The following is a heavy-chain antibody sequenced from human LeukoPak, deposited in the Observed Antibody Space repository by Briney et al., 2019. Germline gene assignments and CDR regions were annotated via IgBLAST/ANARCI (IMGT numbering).Heavy chain of an antibody. CDR1: GGSMNSGGDY. CDR2: IYTGGRT. D-gene: IGHD3-22*01. J-gene: IGHJ4*02. CDR3: ARGSAYYYDSSGYPTFDY. V-gene: IGHV4-61*02. Sequence: SETLSLTCSVSGGSMNSGGDYWTWIRQPAGKQLEWIGLIYTGGRTNYNPSLESRVTISIDTSKNRFSLTLASVTVADTAVYYCARGSAYYYDSSGYPTFDYWGQGTLVTVSS.